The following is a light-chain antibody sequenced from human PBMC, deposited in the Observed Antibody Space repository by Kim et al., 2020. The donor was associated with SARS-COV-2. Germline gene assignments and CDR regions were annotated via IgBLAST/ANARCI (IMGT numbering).Light chain of an antibody. CDR3: SSYTSSSTLV. CDR1: SSHVSRYDR. V-gene: IGLV2-18*02. CDR2: EDF. Sequence: GKSVNISCTGTSSHVSRYDRVSCYLQPPGTTTKLMIDEDFHRPAGVPLRFSGYKSGNTASLTISGLQAEDEADYYCSSYTSSSTLVFGTGTKVTVL. J-gene: IGLJ1*01.